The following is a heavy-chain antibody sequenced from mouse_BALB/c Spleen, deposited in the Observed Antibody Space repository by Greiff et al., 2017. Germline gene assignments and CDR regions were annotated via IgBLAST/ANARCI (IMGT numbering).Heavy chain of an antibody. CDR3: ARGGRRDAMDY. CDR1: GYTFSSYW. Sequence: QVQLQQSGAELMKPGASVKISCKATGYTFSSYWIVWVKQRPGHGLEWIGEILPGSGSTNYNEKFKGKATFTADTSSNTAYMQLGSLTSEDSAVYYCARGGRRDAMDYWGQGTSVTVSS. CDR2: ILPGSGST. J-gene: IGHJ4*01. V-gene: IGHV1-9*01.